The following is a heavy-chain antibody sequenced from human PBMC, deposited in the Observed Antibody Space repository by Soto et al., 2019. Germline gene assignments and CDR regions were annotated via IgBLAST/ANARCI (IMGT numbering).Heavy chain of an antibody. J-gene: IGHJ5*02. CDR1: GDSVSSNTAS. D-gene: IGHD5-12*01. CDR2: TYFRSKWYN. V-gene: IGHV6-1*01. Sequence: HSQTLSLTCAISGDSVSSNTASWNWIRQSPSRGLEWLGRTYFRSKWYNDYAVSVKSRIIINPDTSNNQFSLQLNSVTPEDTAVYFCAKGDNLGPKTGYAFDPCGQGMMGTVSS. CDR3: AKGDNLGPKTGYAFDP.